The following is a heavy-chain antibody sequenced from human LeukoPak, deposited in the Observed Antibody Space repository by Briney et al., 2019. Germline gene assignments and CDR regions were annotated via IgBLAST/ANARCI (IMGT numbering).Heavy chain of an antibody. Sequence: GGSLRLSCAASGTTFRSYGMHWVRQAPGKGLEWVAVISYDGSHKYYADSVKGRFSISRDNSKNTLYPQMNSLRADDTAVYYCAKGARGDTVTSIVGLNWFDPWGQGTLVTVSS. J-gene: IGHJ5*02. CDR2: ISYDGSHK. V-gene: IGHV3-30*18. CDR3: AKGARGDTVTSIVGLNWFDP. D-gene: IGHD4-17*01. CDR1: GTTFRSYG.